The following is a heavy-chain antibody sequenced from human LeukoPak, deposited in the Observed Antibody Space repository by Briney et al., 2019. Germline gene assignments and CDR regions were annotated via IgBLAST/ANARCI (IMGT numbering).Heavy chain of an antibody. J-gene: IGHJ4*02. V-gene: IGHV3-30*18. CDR2: ISYDGSDK. Sequence: GGSLRLSCAASGFTFSSYGMHWVRQAPGKGLEWVAVISYDGSDKFYADSVKGRFTISRDNSKNTLYLQMNSLRAEDTAVYYCAKEGHSSAWIGVIDYWGQGTLVTVSS. CDR3: AKEGHSSAWIGVIDY. D-gene: IGHD6-25*01. CDR1: GFTFSSYG.